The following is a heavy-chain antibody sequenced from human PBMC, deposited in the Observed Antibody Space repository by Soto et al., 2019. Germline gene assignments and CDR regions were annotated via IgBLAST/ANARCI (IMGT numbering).Heavy chain of an antibody. CDR2: IWYDGSQE. CDR1: GFTFSSYV. D-gene: IGHD6-25*01. J-gene: IGHJ6*02. V-gene: IGHV3-30-3*01. CDR3: SREGGDSGSGGMGV. Sequence: QVQLVESGGGVVQPGRSLRLSCAASGFTFSSYVMHWVRQAPGKGLEWVALIWYDGSQEYYGDSLKGRFTNSRDNSKNAPYLQMGSMRGEDTAVYYCSREGGDSGSGGMGVWGQGTTVTVSS.